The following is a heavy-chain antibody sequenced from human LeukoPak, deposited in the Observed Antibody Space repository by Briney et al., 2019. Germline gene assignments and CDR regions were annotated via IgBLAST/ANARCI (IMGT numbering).Heavy chain of an antibody. CDR3: ARDPNGVYIGAFEF. Sequence: GGSLRLSCAASGFTFSNYGVMWVRQAPGQGLEWVSAITSGGAPTYADSVEGRFTILRDKSKNTPSLQTISLTADDAAKWFCARDPNGVYIGAFEFWGGGTVVTASS. CDR1: GFTFSNYG. V-gene: IGHV3-23*01. D-gene: IGHD4-17*01. CDR2: ITSGGAP. J-gene: IGHJ3*01.